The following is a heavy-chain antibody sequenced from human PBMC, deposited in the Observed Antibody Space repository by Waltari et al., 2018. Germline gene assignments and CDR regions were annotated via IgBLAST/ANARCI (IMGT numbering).Heavy chain of an antibody. CDR2: FDPEDGET. CDR3: ARVKHSSSSVAYFDY. V-gene: IGHV1-24*01. J-gene: IGHJ4*02. CDR1: GYTLTELS. D-gene: IGHD6-6*01. Sequence: QVQLVQSGAEVKKPGASVKVSCKVSGYTLTELSMHWVRQAPGKGLEWMGGFDPEDGETIYAQKFQGRVTITRNTSISTAYMELSSLRSEDTAVYYCARVKHSSSSVAYFDYWGQGTLVTVSS.